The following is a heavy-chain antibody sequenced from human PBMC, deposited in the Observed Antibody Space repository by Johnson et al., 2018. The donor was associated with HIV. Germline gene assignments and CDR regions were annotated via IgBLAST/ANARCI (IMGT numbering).Heavy chain of an antibody. Sequence: MQLVESGGGLVQPGGSLRLSCAASGFSVSHYYMDWVRQAPGKGLEWVSDIYIDHGPYYADSVKGRFTVSADNSKNTLYLQMNSLRAEDTAVYYCAKDAAWELLRPDAFDIWGQGTMVTFSS. D-gene: IGHD1-26*01. CDR2: IYIDHGP. J-gene: IGHJ3*02. V-gene: IGHV3-66*02. CDR3: AKDAAWELLRPDAFDI. CDR1: GFSVSHYY.